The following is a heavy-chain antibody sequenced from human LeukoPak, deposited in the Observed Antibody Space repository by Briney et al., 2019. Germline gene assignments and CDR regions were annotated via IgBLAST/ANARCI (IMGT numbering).Heavy chain of an antibody. CDR1: GGSNTSYY. CDR2: MLYSQST. V-gene: IGHV4-59*08. CDR3: ATRYDSTWYQF. J-gene: IGHJ4*02. D-gene: IGHD6-13*01. Sequence: PSETLSLTCTVSGGSNTSYYLSWIRQPPGKGLEWIGYMLYSQSTRYNPALKSRVTMSMDTSKNQVSLKLRSVTAADTAVYYCATRYDSTWYQFWGRGTLVTVSS.